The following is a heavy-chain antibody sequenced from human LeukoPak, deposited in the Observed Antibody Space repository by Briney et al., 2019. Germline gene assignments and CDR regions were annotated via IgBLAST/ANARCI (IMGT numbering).Heavy chain of an antibody. V-gene: IGHV4-59*01. CDR2: VSYSGST. CDR1: GGSLSSDY. J-gene: IGHJ6*03. CDR3: ARYIRGPDYYIDV. Sequence: SETLSLTCTASGGSLSSDYWSWIRQPPGKGLEWIGYVSYSGSTNYNPSLNSRLTISLDTSKTRFSLKLSSVTAAGTAKYFCARYIRGPDYYIDVWGRGTTVTVSS. D-gene: IGHD1-14*01.